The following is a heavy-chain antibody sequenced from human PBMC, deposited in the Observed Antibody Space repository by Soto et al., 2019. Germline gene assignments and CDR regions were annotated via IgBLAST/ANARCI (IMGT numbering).Heavy chain of an antibody. D-gene: IGHD3-22*01. V-gene: IGHV1-8*01. CDR2: MNPNSGNT. J-gene: IGHJ6*02. CDR3: ARNTYYYDSSGYYFYYYYGMDV. CDR1: GYTFTSYD. Sequence: ASVKVSCKASGYTFTSYDINWVRQATGQGLEWMGWMNPNSGNTGYAQKFQGRVTMTRNTSISTAYMELSSLRSEDTAVYYCARNTYYYDSSGYYFYYYYGMDVWGQGTTVTVSS.